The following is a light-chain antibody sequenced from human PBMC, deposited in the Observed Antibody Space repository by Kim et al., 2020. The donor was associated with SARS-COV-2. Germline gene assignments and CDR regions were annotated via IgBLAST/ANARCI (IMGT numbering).Light chain of an antibody. Sequence: SSELTQDPAVSVALGQTVRITCQGDSLRSYYATWYQQKPGQAPIVVIYGKNNRPSGIPDRFSGSSSGDTASLTITGTQAGDEADYYCNSRGSNDNVLFGEGTKLTAL. CDR1: SLRSYY. J-gene: IGLJ2*01. V-gene: IGLV3-19*01. CDR3: NSRGSNDNVL. CDR2: GKN.